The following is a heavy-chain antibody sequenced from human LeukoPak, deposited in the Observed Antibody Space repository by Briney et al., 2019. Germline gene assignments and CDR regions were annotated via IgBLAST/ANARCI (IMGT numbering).Heavy chain of an antibody. J-gene: IGHJ4*02. CDR1: GFTFSSYA. D-gene: IGHD4-11*01. Sequence: GGSLRLSCAASGFTFSSYAMSWVCQAPGKGLEWVSAISGSGGSTYYADSVKGRFTISRDNSKNTPYLQMNSLRAEDTAVYYCAKDRGDYSNYRPYYFDYWGQGTLVTVSS. CDR3: AKDRGDYSNYRPYYFDY. CDR2: ISGSGGST. V-gene: IGHV3-23*01.